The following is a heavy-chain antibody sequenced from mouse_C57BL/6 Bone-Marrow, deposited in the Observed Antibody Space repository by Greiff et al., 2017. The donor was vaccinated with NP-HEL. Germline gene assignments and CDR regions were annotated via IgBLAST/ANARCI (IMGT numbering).Heavy chain of an antibody. CDR3: ASIYYDYDGLGY. J-gene: IGHJ2*01. CDR1: GYTFTSYG. D-gene: IGHD2-4*01. CDR2: IYPRSGNT. Sequence: QVQLKESGAELARPGASVKLSCKASGYTFTSYGISWVKQRTGQGLEWIGEIYPRSGNTYYNEKFKGKATLTADKSSSTAYMELRSLTSEDSAVYFCASIYYDYDGLGYWGQGTTLTVAS. V-gene: IGHV1-81*01.